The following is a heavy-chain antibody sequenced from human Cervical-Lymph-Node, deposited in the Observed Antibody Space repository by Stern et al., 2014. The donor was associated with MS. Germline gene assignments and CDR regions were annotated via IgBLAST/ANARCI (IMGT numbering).Heavy chain of an antibody. CDR1: GYSFTHFA. CDR3: ARDPHDYGDRFDY. D-gene: IGHD4-17*01. CDR2: INTNTGNP. J-gene: IGHJ4*02. V-gene: IGHV7-4-1*02. Sequence: VQLGESGSELKKPGASVKVSCKASGYSFTHFALNWVRHAPGQGLQWVGWINTNTGNPSYAQAFTGRFVFSLDTSVSTAYLQISSLKAEDTAVYYCARDPHDYGDRFDYWGQGTLVTVSS.